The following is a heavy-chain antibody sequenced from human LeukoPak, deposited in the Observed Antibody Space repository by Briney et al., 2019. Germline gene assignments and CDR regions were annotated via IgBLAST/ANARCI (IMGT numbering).Heavy chain of an antibody. Sequence: KPGGSLRLSCAASGFTFSSYSMNWVRQAPGKGLEWVSSISSSSSYIYYADSVKGRFTISRDNAKNSLYLQMNSLRAEDTAVYYCARDGPLQTSCPDYWGQGTLVTVSS. CDR2: ISSSSSYI. CDR3: ARDGPLQTSCPDY. D-gene: IGHD2-2*01. J-gene: IGHJ4*02. V-gene: IGHV3-21*01. CDR1: GFTFSSYS.